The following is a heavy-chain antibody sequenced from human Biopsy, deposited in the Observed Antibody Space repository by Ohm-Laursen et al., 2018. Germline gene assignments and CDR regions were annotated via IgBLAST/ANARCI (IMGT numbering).Heavy chain of an antibody. Sequence: LSLTCTVSGGSISSNSYYWGWIRQSPGKGLEWVSIIYLDGNTYYTDSVKGRFTISRDNSKNALYLQMNSLRPADTAKYYCVRGRAYWGQGTLVTVSS. J-gene: IGHJ4*02. CDR1: GGSISSNSYY. V-gene: IGHV3-53*01. CDR2: IYLDGNT. CDR3: VRGRAY.